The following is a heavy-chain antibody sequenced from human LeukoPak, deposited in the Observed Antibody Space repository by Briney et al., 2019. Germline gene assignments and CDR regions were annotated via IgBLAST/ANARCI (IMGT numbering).Heavy chain of an antibody. J-gene: IGHJ5*02. CDR1: GFTFSSYS. Sequence: PGGSLRLSCAASGFTFSSYSMNWVRQAPGKGLEWVSYISSSSSTIYYADSVKGRFTISRDNAKNSLYLQMNSLRAEDTAVYYCARGPHYDYVWGSYRYKGNWFDPWGQGTLVTVSS. CDR3: ARGPHYDYVWGSYRYKGNWFDP. V-gene: IGHV3-48*04. CDR2: ISSSSSTI. D-gene: IGHD3-16*02.